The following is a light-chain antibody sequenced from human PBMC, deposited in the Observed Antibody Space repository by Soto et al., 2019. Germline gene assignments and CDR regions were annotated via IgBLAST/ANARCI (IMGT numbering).Light chain of an antibody. CDR2: EVS. Sequence: QSVLTQPPSVSGSPGQSVTISCTGTSSDVGSYNRVSWYQQPPGTAPKLMIYEVSNRPSGVPDRFSGSKSGNTASLTISGHQAEDEADYYCNSYTSSSTYVFGTGTKLTVL. CDR3: NSYTSSSTYV. CDR1: SSDVGSYNR. J-gene: IGLJ1*01. V-gene: IGLV2-18*02.